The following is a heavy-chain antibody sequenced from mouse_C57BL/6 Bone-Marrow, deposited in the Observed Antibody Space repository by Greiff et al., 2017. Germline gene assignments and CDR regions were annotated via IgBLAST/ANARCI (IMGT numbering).Heavy chain of an antibody. V-gene: IGHV1-82*01. CDR2: IYPGDGDT. CDR1: GYAFSGSW. Sequence: VKLKESGPELVKPGASVKISCKASGYAFSGSWMNWVKQRPGKGLEWIGRIYPGDGDTNYNGKFKGKATLTAGKSSSTAYMQLSSLTSEDSAVYFCARGWAWFAYWGQGTLVTVSA. CDR3: ARGWAWFAY. J-gene: IGHJ3*01. D-gene: IGHD1-1*02.